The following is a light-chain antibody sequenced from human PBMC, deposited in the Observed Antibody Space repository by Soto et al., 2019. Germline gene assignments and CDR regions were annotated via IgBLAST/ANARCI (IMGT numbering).Light chain of an antibody. CDR3: GAWDGSPGGQL. V-gene: IGLV1-47*02. Sequence: QTVVSQPPSASGTPGQRVTIPCSGRGSNIGSYYVYWYQQVPGTAPKLLIYNDDRRPSGVPDRISGSKSGTSASLAISGLRSEDGAYFFCGAWDGSPGGQLFRRRTQLTVL. CDR1: GSNIGSYY. J-gene: IGLJ3*02. CDR2: NDD.